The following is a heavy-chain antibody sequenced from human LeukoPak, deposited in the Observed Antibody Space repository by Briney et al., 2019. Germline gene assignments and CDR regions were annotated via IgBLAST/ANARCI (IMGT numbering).Heavy chain of an antibody. Sequence: EASVKVSCKASGYTFTGYYMHWVRQAPGQGLEWMGWINPNSGGTNYAQKFQGRVTMTRDTSISTAYMELSRLRSDDTAVYYCARDSVVIDYGDSGGLDPWGQGTLVTVSS. CDR2: INPNSGGT. CDR1: GYTFTGYY. D-gene: IGHD4-17*01. J-gene: IGHJ5*02. CDR3: ARDSVVIDYGDSGGLDP. V-gene: IGHV1-2*02.